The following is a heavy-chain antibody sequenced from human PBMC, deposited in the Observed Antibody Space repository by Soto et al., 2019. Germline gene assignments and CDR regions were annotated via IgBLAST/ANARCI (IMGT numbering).Heavy chain of an antibody. CDR1: GGSISSSSYY. V-gene: IGHV4-39*01. CDR3: VRLIGNSWLDS. Sequence: SEILSLTCTVSGGSISSSSYYWGWIRQPPGKGLEWIGSIYYSGSTYYNPSLKSRVTISVDTSNNQFSLHLSSVTPDDTAVYYCVRLIGNSWLDSWGQGTPVTVSS. J-gene: IGHJ5*01. CDR2: IYYSGST.